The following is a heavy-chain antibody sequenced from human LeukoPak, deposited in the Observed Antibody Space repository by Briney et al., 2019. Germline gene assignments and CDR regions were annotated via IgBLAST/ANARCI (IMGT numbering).Heavy chain of an antibody. V-gene: IGHV3-48*03. CDR1: GFTFSSYE. CDR2: ISTSGNTR. J-gene: IGHJ3*02. CDR3: AKATRATSAFDI. Sequence: PGGSLRLSCAASGFTFSSYEMNWVRQAPGKGLEWVSYISTSGNTRYYADSVKGRFTISRDNSKNTLYLQMNSLRAEDTALYYCAKATRATSAFDIWGQGTMVTVSS.